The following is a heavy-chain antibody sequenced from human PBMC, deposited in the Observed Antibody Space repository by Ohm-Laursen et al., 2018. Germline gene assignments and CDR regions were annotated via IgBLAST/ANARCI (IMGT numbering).Heavy chain of an antibody. CDR2: LDPEDGET. CDR1: AYTLTDLS. V-gene: IGHV1-24*01. CDR3: ATAITRIHLWWNFDY. D-gene: IGHD5-18*01. J-gene: IGHJ4*02. Sequence: VASVTASCKVSAYTLTDLSIHWVRQAPGKGLEWMGGLDPEDGETLYAQKFQGRVTMTEDRSTDTVYLELSTLKSEDTAVYYCATAITRIHLWWNFDYWGQGTLVTVSS.